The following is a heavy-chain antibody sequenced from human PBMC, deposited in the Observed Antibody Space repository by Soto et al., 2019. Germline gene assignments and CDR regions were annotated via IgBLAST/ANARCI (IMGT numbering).Heavy chain of an antibody. Sequence: QVQLVQSGTEVKKPGASVKVSCKASGYSFTGHYLHWIRQAPGQGLEWMGWINPHSGGTYYVRTLHGRVTMTRDTSISTAYMELSRLRLTDTGVYYGATDPSVGTPPSYGMAVWAQGNTVLVS. CDR3: ATDPSVGTPPSYGMAV. J-gene: IGHJ6*02. V-gene: IGHV1-2*02. D-gene: IGHD6-13*01. CDR2: INPHSGGT. CDR1: GYSFTGHY.